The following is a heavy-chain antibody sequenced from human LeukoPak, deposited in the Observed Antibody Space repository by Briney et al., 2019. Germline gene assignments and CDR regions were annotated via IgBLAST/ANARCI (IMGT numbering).Heavy chain of an antibody. J-gene: IGHJ5*02. CDR2: IIPIFGRP. CDR1: GGTFSTYA. CDR3: ARVVGATSGNWFDP. Sequence: SVKVSCKSSGGTFSTYALNWVRQAPGHGLEWMGGIIPIFGRPNYAQKFLGRLTITADKSTNTAYMELSSLSSEDTAVYFCARVVGATSGNWFDPWGQGTLVTVSS. V-gene: IGHV1-69*06. D-gene: IGHD1-26*01.